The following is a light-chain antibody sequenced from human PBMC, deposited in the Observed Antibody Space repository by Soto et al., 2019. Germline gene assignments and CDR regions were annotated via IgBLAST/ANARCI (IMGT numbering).Light chain of an antibody. CDR3: AAFDDSLNGYA. CDR1: NSNIGSNA. V-gene: IGLV1-44*01. CDR2: GSN. Sequence: QSVLTQPPSTSGTPGQRVSISCSGSNSNIGSNAVNWYQQLPGTAPKLLIYGSNQRPSGVPDRFSSSKSGTSASLAISGLQSEDEADYYCAAFDDSLNGYAFGTGTKLTVL. J-gene: IGLJ1*01.